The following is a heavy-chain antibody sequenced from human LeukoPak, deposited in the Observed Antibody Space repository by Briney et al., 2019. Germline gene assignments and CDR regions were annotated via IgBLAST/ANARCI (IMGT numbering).Heavy chain of an antibody. Sequence: PGGSLRLSCAASGFTFSSYAMSWVRQAPGKGLEWVSSISSSSDYIYYADSVKGRFTISRDNAKNSLYLQMNSLRAEDTAVYYCATDSSGWPSFDYWGQGTLVTVSS. D-gene: IGHD6-19*01. CDR2: ISSSSDYI. CDR3: ATDSSGWPSFDY. J-gene: IGHJ4*02. V-gene: IGHV3-21*01. CDR1: GFTFSSYA.